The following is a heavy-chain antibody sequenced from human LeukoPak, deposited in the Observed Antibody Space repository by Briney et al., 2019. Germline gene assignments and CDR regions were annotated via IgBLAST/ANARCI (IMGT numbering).Heavy chain of an antibody. CDR1: GYTFTSYG. D-gene: IGHD3-16*01. J-gene: IGHJ6*02. V-gene: IGHV1-18*01. Sequence: ASVKVSCKASGYTFTSYGFSWVRQAPGHGLEWMGWINSYSGNTNYAQKIQGRVTMTTDKSTSTAYMELRSLRSDDTAVYYCARDRAIGWGGMIEDYYYGMDVWGQGTTVTVSS. CDR3: ARDRAIGWGGMIEDYYYGMDV. CDR2: INSYSGNT.